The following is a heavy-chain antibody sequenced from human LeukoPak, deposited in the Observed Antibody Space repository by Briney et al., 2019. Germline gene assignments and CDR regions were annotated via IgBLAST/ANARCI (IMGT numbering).Heavy chain of an antibody. V-gene: IGHV4-59*08. J-gene: IGHJ3*02. D-gene: IGHD6-19*01. Sequence: PETLSLTCTVSGGSISSYYWSWIRQPPGKGLEWIGYIYYSGSTNYNPSLKSRVTISVDTSKNQFSLKLSSVTAADTAVYYCARQYSSGWPVDAFDIWGQGTMVTVSS. CDR3: ARQYSSGWPVDAFDI. CDR2: IYYSGST. CDR1: GGSISSYY.